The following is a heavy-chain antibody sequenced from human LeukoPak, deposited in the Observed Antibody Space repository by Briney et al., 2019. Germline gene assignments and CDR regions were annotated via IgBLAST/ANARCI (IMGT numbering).Heavy chain of an antibody. V-gene: IGHV1-69*04. Sequence: ASVKVSCKASGGTFSSYAISWVRQAPGQGLEWMGRIIPILGIANYAQKFQGRVTITADKSTSTAYMELSSLRSEDTAVYYCARDGPQGSGSYYNTQPYWGRGVLVTVSS. CDR3: ARDGPQGSGSYYNTQPY. CDR2: IIPILGIA. CDR1: GGTFSSYA. D-gene: IGHD3-10*01. J-gene: IGHJ4*02.